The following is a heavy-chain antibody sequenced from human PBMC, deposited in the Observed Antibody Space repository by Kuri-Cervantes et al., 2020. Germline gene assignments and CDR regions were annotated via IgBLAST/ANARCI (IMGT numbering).Heavy chain of an antibody. D-gene: IGHD3-3*01. CDR1: GFTFSSYG. Sequence: GESLKISCAASGFTFSSYGMHWVRQAPGKGLEWVAVIWYDGSNKYYADSVKGRFTISRDNSKNTLYPQMNSLRAEDTAVYYCARDRDDFWSGYSPSFDYWGQGTLVTVSS. CDR3: ARDRDDFWSGYSPSFDY. CDR2: IWYDGSNK. J-gene: IGHJ4*02. V-gene: IGHV3-33*01.